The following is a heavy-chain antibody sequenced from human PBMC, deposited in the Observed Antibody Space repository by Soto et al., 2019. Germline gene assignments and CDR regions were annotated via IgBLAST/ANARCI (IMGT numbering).Heavy chain of an antibody. Sequence: EVQLVESGGGLVQPGGSLRLSCTASGFIFSNYDMNWVRRPPGNGLEWLAAIGTTGDPYYQGSVKGRFTISRENARDSVYLQVDILTVGDTAGYFWGRGTSGWYAEVDSWGQGTVVTVSS. D-gene: IGHD6-19*01. CDR1: GFIFSNYD. V-gene: IGHV3-13*05. CDR3: GRGTSGWYAEVDS. J-gene: IGHJ4*02. CDR2: IGTTGDP.